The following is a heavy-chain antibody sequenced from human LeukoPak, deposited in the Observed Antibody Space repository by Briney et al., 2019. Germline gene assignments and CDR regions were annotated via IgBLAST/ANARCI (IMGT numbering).Heavy chain of an antibody. CDR1: GFTVSSYS. CDR2: ISSSSSYI. D-gene: IGHD3-22*01. V-gene: IGHV3-21*01. CDR3: ARGGDSSGYYYYGY. Sequence: GGSLRLSCAASGFTVSSYSMNWVRQAPGKGLEWVSSISSSSSYIYYADSVKGRFTISRDNAKNSLYLQMNSLRAEDTAVYYCARGGDSSGYYYYGYWGQGTLVTVSS. J-gene: IGHJ4*02.